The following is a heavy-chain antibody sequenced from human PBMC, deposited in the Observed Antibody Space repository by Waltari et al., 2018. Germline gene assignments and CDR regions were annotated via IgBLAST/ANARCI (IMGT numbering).Heavy chain of an antibody. CDR3: ARENNVGSSPADV. CDR1: GFTFSSYG. Sequence: QVQLVESGGGVVQPGRSLRLSCAASGFTFSSYGMHWVRQAPGKGVEWVAVVWDDESQKYYAASLKGRFTISRDNSKNTLYLQMNSLRAEDTAVYYCARENNVGSSPADVWGQGTTVTVSS. D-gene: IGHD1-20*01. CDR2: VWDDESQK. V-gene: IGHV3-33*01. J-gene: IGHJ6*02.